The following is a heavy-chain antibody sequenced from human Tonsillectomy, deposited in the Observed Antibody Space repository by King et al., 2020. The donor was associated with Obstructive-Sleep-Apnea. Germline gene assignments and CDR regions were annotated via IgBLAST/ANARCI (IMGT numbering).Heavy chain of an antibody. CDR2: INSDGSST. V-gene: IGHV3-74*01. CDR1: GFTFSSYW. Sequence: VQLVESGGGLVQPGGSLRLSCAASGFTFSSYWMHWVRQAPGKGLVWVSRINSDGSSTSYADSVKGRFTISRDNAKNTLYLQMNSLRAEDTAVYYCARARPAYGSGSYYFMGDEYYFDYWGQGTLVTVSS. CDR3: ARARPAYGSGSYYFMGDEYYFDY. D-gene: IGHD3-10*01. J-gene: IGHJ4*02.